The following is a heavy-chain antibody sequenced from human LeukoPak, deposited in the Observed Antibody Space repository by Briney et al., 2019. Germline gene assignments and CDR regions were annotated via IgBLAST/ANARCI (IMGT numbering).Heavy chain of an antibody. V-gene: IGHV3-48*03. CDR3: ARERQKCGGDCYDY. D-gene: IGHD2-21*01. CDR1: GFTFSIYE. J-gene: IGHJ4*02. Sequence: GGSLRLSCAASGFTFSIYEMNWVRQAPGKGLEWVSYITSSGRNVYYADSVKGRFTISRDNAKNSLYLQMNSLRGEDTAVYYCARERQKCGGDCYDYWGQGTLVTVSS. CDR2: ITSSGRNV.